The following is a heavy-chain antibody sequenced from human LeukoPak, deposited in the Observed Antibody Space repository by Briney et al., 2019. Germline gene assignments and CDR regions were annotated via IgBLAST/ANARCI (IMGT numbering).Heavy chain of an antibody. Sequence: GGSLRLSCAASGFTFGTYSMNWVRQAPGKGLEWVSSISSSGSFRYYGDSVKGRFTISRDNGDNAVFLQMNSLSAEDTAVYYCARWMVRGVTPRINWFDPWGQGTLVTVSS. J-gene: IGHJ5*02. D-gene: IGHD3-10*01. CDR2: ISSSGSFR. V-gene: IGHV3-21*04. CDR1: GFTFGTYS. CDR3: ARWMVRGVTPRINWFDP.